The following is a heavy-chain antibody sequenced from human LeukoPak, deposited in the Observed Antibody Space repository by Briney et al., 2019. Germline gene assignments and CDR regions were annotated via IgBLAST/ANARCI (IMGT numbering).Heavy chain of an antibody. CDR3: ARDNWNCNY. D-gene: IGHD1-7*01. Sequence: PGGSLRLSCAASGFTFSNFWMSWVRQAPGKGLEWVANINQDGSEKYYVDSVKGRFTISRDNAKNSLYLQMNSLRAEDMAVYYCARDNWNCNYWGQGTLVTVSS. CDR1: GFTFSNFW. V-gene: IGHV3-7*01. J-gene: IGHJ4*02. CDR2: INQDGSEK.